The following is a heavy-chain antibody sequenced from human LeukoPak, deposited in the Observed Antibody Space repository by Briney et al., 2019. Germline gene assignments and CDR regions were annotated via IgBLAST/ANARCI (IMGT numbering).Heavy chain of an antibody. Sequence: SGTLSLTCAVYGGSFSGYYWSWIRQPPGKGLEWIGCVYYSGITNYTPSLKSRVPISVDTSKNQFSLKLSSVTAADTAMYYCARGTYSSSQVDYWGQGTLVTVSS. J-gene: IGHJ4*02. CDR1: GGSFSGYY. CDR3: ARGTYSSSQVDY. CDR2: VYYSGIT. V-gene: IGHV4-34*11. D-gene: IGHD6-6*01.